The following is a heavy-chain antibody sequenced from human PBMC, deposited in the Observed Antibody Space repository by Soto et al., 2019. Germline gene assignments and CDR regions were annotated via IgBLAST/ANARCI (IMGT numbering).Heavy chain of an antibody. Sequence: PXATLSLTCTVSGGCMYSYYWSWIRQPAGKGLEWIGRVDTSGSASYNPSLRSRVTMSLDTSKNQFSLKLNSVTAADTAVYYCARESSRSEFDYWGQGTLVTVSS. CDR2: VDTSGSA. J-gene: IGHJ4*02. CDR1: GGCMYSYY. CDR3: ARESSRSEFDY. V-gene: IGHV4-4*07.